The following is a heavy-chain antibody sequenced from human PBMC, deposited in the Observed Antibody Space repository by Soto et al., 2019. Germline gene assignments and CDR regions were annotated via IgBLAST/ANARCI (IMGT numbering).Heavy chain of an antibody. J-gene: IGHJ6*02. V-gene: IGHV3-30*18. CDR3: AKDRTPFWWSGVFYTMDI. CDR1: GFTFSSYG. CDR2: ISYDGSNK. Sequence: QVQLVESGGGVVQPGRSLRLFCAASGFTFSSYGMHWVRQAPGKGLEWVAVISYDGSNKYYADSVKGRFTISRDNSKNTLFLQMNSLRAEDTAVYYCAKDRTPFWWSGVFYTMDIWGQGTTVTVSS. D-gene: IGHD3-16*01.